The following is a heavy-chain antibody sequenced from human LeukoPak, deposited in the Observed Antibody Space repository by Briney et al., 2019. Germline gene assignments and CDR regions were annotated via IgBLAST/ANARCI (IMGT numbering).Heavy chain of an antibody. Sequence: GGSLRLSCAASGFTVSSNYMSWVRQSPGKGLEWVSVVYSGGSTYYADSVKGRFTISRDNSKNTLYLQMNSLRAEDTAMYYCATTYCSSTSCYPYCFDYWGQGTLVTVSS. CDR2: VYSGGST. J-gene: IGHJ4*02. D-gene: IGHD2-2*01. V-gene: IGHV3-53*01. CDR3: ATTYCSSTSCYPYCFDY. CDR1: GFTVSSNY.